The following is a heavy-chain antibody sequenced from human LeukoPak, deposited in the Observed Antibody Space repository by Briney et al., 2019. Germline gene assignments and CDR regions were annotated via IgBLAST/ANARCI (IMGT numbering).Heavy chain of an antibody. CDR1: EFTFTTYG. Sequence: SGGSLRLSCAASEFTFTTYGMHWVRQAPGKGLEWVAFIYYDGSNIYYADYVKGRFTISRDISKNTLYLQMDSLRAEDTAIYYCARDWKTNSFDYWGQGTQVTVSS. CDR3: ARDWKTNSFDY. J-gene: IGHJ4*02. V-gene: IGHV3-33*01. D-gene: IGHD1-1*01. CDR2: IYYDGSNI.